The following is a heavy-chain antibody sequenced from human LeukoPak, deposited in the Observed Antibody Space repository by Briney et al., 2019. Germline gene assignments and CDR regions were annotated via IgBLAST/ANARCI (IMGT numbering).Heavy chain of an antibody. Sequence: PSETLSLTCTVSGGSISSSTYYWGWIRQPPGKGLVWIGSIYYSGSTYNNPSLKSRVTIFVDTSKNQFSLKLSSVTATDTAVYYCARTYGDYDDAFDVWGQGTMVTVSS. D-gene: IGHD4-17*01. CDR1: GGSISSSTYY. J-gene: IGHJ3*01. CDR3: ARTYGDYDDAFDV. CDR2: IYYSGST. V-gene: IGHV4-39*01.